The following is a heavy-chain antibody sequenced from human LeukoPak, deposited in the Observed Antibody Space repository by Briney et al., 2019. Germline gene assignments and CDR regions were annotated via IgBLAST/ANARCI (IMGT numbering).Heavy chain of an antibody. Sequence: SETLSLTCTVSGGSISSSSYYWGWIRQPPGKGLEWIGSIYYSGSTYYNPSLKSRVTISVDTSKNQFSLKLSSVAAADTAVYYCARLSEVVVVTWGQGTLVTVSS. CDR3: ARLSEVVVVT. CDR2: IYYSGST. CDR1: GGSISSSSYY. V-gene: IGHV4-39*01. J-gene: IGHJ5*02. D-gene: IGHD2-15*01.